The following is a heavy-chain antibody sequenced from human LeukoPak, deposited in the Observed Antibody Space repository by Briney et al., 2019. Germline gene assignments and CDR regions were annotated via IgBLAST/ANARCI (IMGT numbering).Heavy chain of an antibody. V-gene: IGHV3-11*01. D-gene: IGHD6-13*01. J-gene: IGHJ4*02. CDR2: ISNSGSPK. CDR1: GFTFSDYY. CDR3: AREGVGAARRTGFE. Sequence: GGSLRLSCAASGFTFSDYYMIWIRQAPGKGLEWVSYISNSGSPKYYADSVKGRFTISRDNAKDSLYLQMNSLRVDDTAVYYCAREGVGAARRTGFERGQGTLVTVSS.